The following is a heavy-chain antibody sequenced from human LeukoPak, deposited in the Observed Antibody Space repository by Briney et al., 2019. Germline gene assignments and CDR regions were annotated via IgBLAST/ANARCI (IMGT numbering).Heavy chain of an antibody. CDR1: GYSISSGYY. V-gene: IGHV4-38-2*02. CDR2: IYHSGST. Sequence: PSETLSLTCTVSGYSISSGYYWGWIRQPPGKGLEWIGSIYHSGSTYYNPSLKSRVTISVDTSKNQFSLKLSSVTAADTAVYYCARQSVGPNYFDYWGQGTLVTVSS. D-gene: IGHD1-26*01. CDR3: ARQSVGPNYFDY. J-gene: IGHJ4*02.